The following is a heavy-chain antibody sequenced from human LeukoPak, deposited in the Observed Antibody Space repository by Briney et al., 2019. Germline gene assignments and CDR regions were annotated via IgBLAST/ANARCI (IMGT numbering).Heavy chain of an antibody. V-gene: IGHV3-23*01. Sequence: GGSLRLSCAASGITFGSYAMTWVCQASGTGLEWVSSISGSGKSTYYADSVKGRFTVSRDNPKSTLYLQMNSLRAEDTAVYYCARGYSKLTGWGQGTLVTVSS. J-gene: IGHJ4*02. D-gene: IGHD5-18*01. CDR2: ISGSGKST. CDR1: GITFGSYA. CDR3: ARGYSKLTG.